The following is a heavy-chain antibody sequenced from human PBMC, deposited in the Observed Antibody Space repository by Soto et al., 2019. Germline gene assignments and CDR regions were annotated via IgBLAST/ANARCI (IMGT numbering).Heavy chain of an antibody. V-gene: IGHV4-34*01. D-gene: IGHD3-10*01. J-gene: IGHJ4*02. CDR1: GGSFSGYY. Sequence: QVQLQQWGAGLLKPSETLSLTCAVYGGSFSGYYWSWIRQPPGKGLEWIGEINHSGSTNYNPSLKSRVTISVDTAKNPFSLKLSSVTAADTAVYYCARYGSGSLINSWGQGTLITVSS. CDR3: ARYGSGSLINS. CDR2: INHSGST.